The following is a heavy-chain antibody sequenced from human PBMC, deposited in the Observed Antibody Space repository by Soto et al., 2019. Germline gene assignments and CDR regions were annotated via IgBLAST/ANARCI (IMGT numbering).Heavy chain of an antibody. CDR2: INPNSGGT. J-gene: IGHJ3*02. CDR3: AREGGGYYDSSGYHDAFDI. V-gene: IGHV1-2*02. Sequence: GASVKVSCKASGYTFTGYYMHWVRQAPGQGLEWMGWINPNSGGTNYAQKFQGRVTMTRDTSISTAYMELSRLRSDDTAVYYRAREGGGYYDSSGYHDAFDIWGQGTMVTVSS. CDR1: GYTFTGYY. D-gene: IGHD3-22*01.